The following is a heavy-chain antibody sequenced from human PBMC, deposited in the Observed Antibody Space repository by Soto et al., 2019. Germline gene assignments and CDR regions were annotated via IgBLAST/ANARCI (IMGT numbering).Heavy chain of an antibody. V-gene: IGHV2-5*01. D-gene: IGHD6-6*01. J-gene: IGHJ3*02. CDR2: IYWSGDE. Sequence: QGTLKESGPTLVKPTQTLTLTCSFSGFSLSTSGVGVGWIRQSPGKALAWLALIYWSGDEHYRPSLKSRLSIIKDTSKNHVVLIMTDMDPVDTATYYCARGLATLPVFAFDIWGQGTMVTFSS. CDR1: GFSLSTSGVG. CDR3: ARGLATLPVFAFDI.